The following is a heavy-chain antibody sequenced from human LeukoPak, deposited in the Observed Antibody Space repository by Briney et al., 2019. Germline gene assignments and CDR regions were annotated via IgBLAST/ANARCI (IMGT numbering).Heavy chain of an antibody. V-gene: IGHV3-74*01. D-gene: IGHD3-22*01. CDR2: INSDGSST. Sequence: PGGSLRLSCAASGFTFSSYWMHWVRQAPGKGLVWVSRINSDGSSTSYADSVKGRFTISRDNAKNTLYLQMNSLRAEDTAVYYCASVVGDTYYDSSGYYEFNWGQGTLVTVSS. CDR3: ASVVGDTYYDSSGYYEFN. J-gene: IGHJ4*02. CDR1: GFTFSSYW.